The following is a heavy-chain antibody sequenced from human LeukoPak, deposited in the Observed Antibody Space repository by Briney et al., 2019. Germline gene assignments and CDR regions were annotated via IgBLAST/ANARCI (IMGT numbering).Heavy chain of an antibody. CDR3: ARGYYDSRGNYYFDN. J-gene: IGHJ4*02. V-gene: IGHV4-39*07. CDR2: IYYSGST. Sequence: PSETLSLTCTVSGGSISSSSYYWGWIRQPPGKGLEWIGSIYYSGSTYYNPSLKSRVTMSVDTSKNQFSLNLSSVTAADTAVYYCARGYYDSRGNYYFDNWGQGTLVTVSS. CDR1: GGSISSSSYY. D-gene: IGHD3-22*01.